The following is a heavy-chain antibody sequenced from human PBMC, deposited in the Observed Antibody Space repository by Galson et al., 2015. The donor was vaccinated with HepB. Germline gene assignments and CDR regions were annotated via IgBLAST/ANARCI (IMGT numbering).Heavy chain of an antibody. CDR2: IIPILGIA. D-gene: IGHD6-13*01. CDR1: GGTFSSYT. V-gene: IGHV1-69*02. J-gene: IGHJ4*02. CDR3: ARAGGIAAAGRIDY. Sequence: SVKVSCKASGGTFSSYTISWVRQAPGQGLEWMGRIIPILGIANYAQKFQGRVTITADKPTSTAYMELSSLRSEDTAVYYCARAGGIAAAGRIDYWGQGTLVTVSS.